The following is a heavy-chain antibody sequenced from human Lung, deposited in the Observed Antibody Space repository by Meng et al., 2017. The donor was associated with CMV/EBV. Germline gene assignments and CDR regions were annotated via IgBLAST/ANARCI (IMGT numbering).Heavy chain of an antibody. CDR3: ARGRPKAVPAGGYFDY. D-gene: IGHD2-2*01. CDR2: INHSGST. V-gene: IGHV4-34*01. Sequence: SQTXSLTXAVYVGSFSGYYWSWIRQPPGKGLEWIGEINHSGSTNYNPSLKSRVTISVDTSKNQFSLKLSSVTAADTAVYYCARGRPKAVPAGGYFDYWGQGTXVTVSS. J-gene: IGHJ4*02. CDR1: VGSFSGYY.